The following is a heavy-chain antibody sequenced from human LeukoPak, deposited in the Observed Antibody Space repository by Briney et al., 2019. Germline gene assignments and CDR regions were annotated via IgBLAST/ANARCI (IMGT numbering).Heavy chain of an antibody. D-gene: IGHD1-1*01. CDR3: ARIHPPGYYFYSMDV. Sequence: GGALRLSCAASGFTFSNYNIQWVRQAPLKGLKWVSFTTATSTTTFYADPVKGRFTISRDNAKSSLYLQMDSLRAEDTAVYYCARIHPPGYYFYSMDVWGRGTTVTVSS. CDR2: TTATSTTT. CDR1: GFTFSNYN. V-gene: IGHV3-48*01. J-gene: IGHJ6*03.